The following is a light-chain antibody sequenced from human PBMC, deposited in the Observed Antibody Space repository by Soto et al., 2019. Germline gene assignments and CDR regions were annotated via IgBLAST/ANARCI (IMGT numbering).Light chain of an antibody. J-gene: IGLJ1*01. CDR1: SSDVGNYNR. Sequence: QSALTQPPSVSGSPGQSVAISCTGTSSDVGNYNRVSWYQQPPGTAPKLMIYEVSNRPSGVPDRFSGSKSGNTASLTISGLQAEDEADYYCCSYTTSSTYVFGTGTEVTVL. CDR2: EVS. CDR3: CSYTTSSTYV. V-gene: IGLV2-18*02.